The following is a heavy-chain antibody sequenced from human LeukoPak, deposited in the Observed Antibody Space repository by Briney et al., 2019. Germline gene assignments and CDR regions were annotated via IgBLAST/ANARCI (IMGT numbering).Heavy chain of an antibody. J-gene: IGHJ4*02. V-gene: IGHV1-69-2*01. D-gene: IGHD2-15*01. Sequence: ASVKISCKVSGYTFTDYYMHWVQQAPAKGLEWMGLVDPEDGETIYAEKFQGRVTITADTSTDTAYMELSSLRSEDTAVYYCARASKSRVVAPLYWGQGTLVTVSS. CDR2: VDPEDGET. CDR3: ARASKSRVVAPLY. CDR1: GYTFTDYY.